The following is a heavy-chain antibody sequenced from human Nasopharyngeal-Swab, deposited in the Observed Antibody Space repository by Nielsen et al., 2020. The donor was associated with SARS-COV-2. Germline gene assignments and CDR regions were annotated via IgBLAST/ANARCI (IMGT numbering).Heavy chain of an antibody. V-gene: IGHV3-7*03. J-gene: IGHJ3*02. D-gene: IGHD6-19*01. CDR1: GFTFSSYW. CDR2: IKQDGSEK. Sequence: GGSLRLSCAASGFTFSSYWMSWVRQAPGKGLEWVANIKQDGSEKYYVDSVKGRFTISRDNAKNSLYLQMNSLRAEDTALYYCAKDIAVAGTGAFDIWGQGAMVTVSS. CDR3: AKDIAVAGTGAFDI.